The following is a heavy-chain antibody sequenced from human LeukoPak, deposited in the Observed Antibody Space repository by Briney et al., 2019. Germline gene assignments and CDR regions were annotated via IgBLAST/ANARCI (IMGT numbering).Heavy chain of an antibody. Sequence: GGSLRLSCAASGFTFSSYPMHWVRQAPGKGLEWVAVVSDDGNKKFDADFVKGRFTISRDNSKNTLYLQMNSLRGEDTAVYYCARGQLLLEGYFYYMDVWGKGTTVTVSS. J-gene: IGHJ6*03. D-gene: IGHD2-2*01. CDR1: GFTFSSYP. CDR2: VSDDGNKK. CDR3: ARGQLLLEGYFYYMDV. V-gene: IGHV3-30*01.